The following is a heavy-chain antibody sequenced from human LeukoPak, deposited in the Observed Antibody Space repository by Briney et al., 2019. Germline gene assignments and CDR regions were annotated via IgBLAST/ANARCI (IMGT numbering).Heavy chain of an antibody. CDR2: INHSGST. CDR3: ARTRSSKVTRYYYYYGMDV. D-gene: IGHD2-2*01. J-gene: IGHJ6*02. Sequence: SETLSLTCAVYGGSFSGYYWSWIRQPPGKGLEWIVEINHSGSTNYNPSLKSRVTISVDTSKNQFSLKLSSVTAADTAVYYCARTRSSKVTRYYYYYGMDVWGQGTTVTVSS. V-gene: IGHV4-34*01. CDR1: GGSFSGYY.